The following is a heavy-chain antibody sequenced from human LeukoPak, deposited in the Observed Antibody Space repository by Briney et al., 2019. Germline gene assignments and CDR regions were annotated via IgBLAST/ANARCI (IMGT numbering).Heavy chain of an antibody. CDR2: ISGSGGST. J-gene: IGHJ4*02. V-gene: IGHV3-23*01. Sequence: GGSLRLSCAASGFTLRSHAMSWVRQAPGKGLEWVSAISGSGGSTDYVDSVKGRFTISRDNSKNTLYLQMNSLRADDTAVYYCARTGQHYDYWGQGTLVTVSS. CDR1: GFTLRSHA. D-gene: IGHD3-10*01. CDR3: ARTGQHYDY.